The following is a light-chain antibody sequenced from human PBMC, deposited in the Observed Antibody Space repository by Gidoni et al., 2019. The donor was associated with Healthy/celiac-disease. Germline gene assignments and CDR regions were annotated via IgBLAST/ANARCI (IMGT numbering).Light chain of an antibody. J-gene: IGLJ7*01. CDR2: SNN. V-gene: IGLV1-44*01. CDR3: AAWDDSLNGPV. CDR1: SSNIGSNT. Sequence: QSVLTQPPSAYGTPGQRVTISCSGSSSNIGSNTVNWYQQLPGTAPKLLIYSNNQRPSGVPDRFSGSKSGTSASLAISGLQSEDEADYYCAAWDDSLNGPVFGGGTQLTV.